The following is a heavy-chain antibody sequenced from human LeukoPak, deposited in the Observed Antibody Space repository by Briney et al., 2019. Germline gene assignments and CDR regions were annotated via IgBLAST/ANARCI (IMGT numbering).Heavy chain of an antibody. CDR3: ARSKRRAMLDFDY. Sequence: GGSLRLSCAASGFTVSSNYMSWVRQAPGKGLEWVSVIYSGGSTYYADSVKGRFTISRDNSKNTLYLQMNSLRAEDTAVYYCARSKRRAMLDFDYWGQGTLVTVSS. J-gene: IGHJ4*02. CDR2: IYSGGST. D-gene: IGHD3-16*01. CDR1: GFTVSSNY. V-gene: IGHV3-53*01.